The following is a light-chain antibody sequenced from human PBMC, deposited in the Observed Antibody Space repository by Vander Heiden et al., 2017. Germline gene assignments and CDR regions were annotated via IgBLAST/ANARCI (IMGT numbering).Light chain of an antibody. CDR1: QGISSA. CDR3: QQWKSNHRKAT. J-gene: IGKJ5*01. CDR2: DAS. V-gene: IGKV1-13*02. Sequence: AIQLTQSPSSLSASVGDRVTITSPSTQGISSALAGYQQKPGKAPKLRIYDASSFERAAPTRFSGSGTGSGFALTISSLQLEDFASYDCQQWKSNHRKATFGQGTRLEIK.